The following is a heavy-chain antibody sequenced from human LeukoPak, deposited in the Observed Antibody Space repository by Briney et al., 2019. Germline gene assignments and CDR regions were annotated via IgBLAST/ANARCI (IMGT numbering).Heavy chain of an antibody. CDR3: ARGPYSYDSSGAFDI. CDR2: IYYSGRT. CDR1: GGSISTYY. D-gene: IGHD3-22*01. Sequence: SETLSLTCSVSGGSISTYYWSWIRQPPGKGLEWIGYIYYSGRTSYNPSLKSRVTISIDTSKNQFSLRLSSVTAADTAVYFCARGPYSYDSSGAFDIWGQGTMVTVSS. V-gene: IGHV4-59*08. J-gene: IGHJ3*02.